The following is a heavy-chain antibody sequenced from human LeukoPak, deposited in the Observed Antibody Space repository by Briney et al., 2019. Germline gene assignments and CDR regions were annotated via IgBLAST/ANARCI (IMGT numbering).Heavy chain of an antibody. Sequence: PSETLSLTCTVSGASISSFYWSWIRQPAGKGLEWIGRVFTSGNNNYNPSLKSRVIMSGDRSKNQFSLKLSSVTAADTAVYYCARGDFWSGAPTDWGQGTLVTVSS. CDR2: VFTSGNN. D-gene: IGHD3-3*01. CDR3: ARGDFWSGAPTD. CDR1: GASISSFY. V-gene: IGHV4-4*07. J-gene: IGHJ4*02.